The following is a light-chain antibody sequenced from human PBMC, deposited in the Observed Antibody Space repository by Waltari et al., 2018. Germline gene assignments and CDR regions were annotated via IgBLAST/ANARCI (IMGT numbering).Light chain of an antibody. CDR2: GAS. V-gene: IGKV3-20*01. CDR3: QHYVRLPAT. J-gene: IGKJ1*01. CDR1: QSVSRT. Sequence: EIVLTHSPGTLSLSPGERATLSCRASQSVSRTLAWDQQKPGQAPRLLIYGASTRATGIPERFSGGVSGTDFSLTISRLEPEDFAVYYCQHYVRLPATFGQGTKVEIK.